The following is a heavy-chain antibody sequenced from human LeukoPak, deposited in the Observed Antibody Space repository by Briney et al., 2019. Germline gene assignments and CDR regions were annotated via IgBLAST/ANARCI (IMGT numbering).Heavy chain of an antibody. J-gene: IGHJ4*02. CDR2: LSGCDGSTDGST. D-gene: IGHD3-10*01. Sequence: PGGSLRLSCAASGFSFSNYAMSWVRQAPGKGLEWVSGLSGCDGSTDGSTYYADSVRSRFTISRDNSKNTLYLQMNSLRAEDTAIYYCAKRLRGERLADFDYWGQGTLVTVSS. CDR1: GFSFSNYA. V-gene: IGHV3-23*01. CDR3: AKRLRGERLADFDY.